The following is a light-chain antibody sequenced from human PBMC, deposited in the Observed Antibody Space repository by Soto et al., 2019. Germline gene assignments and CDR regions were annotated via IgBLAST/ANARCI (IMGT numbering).Light chain of an antibody. CDR3: SSYTSSNTIV. CDR2: EVS. J-gene: IGLJ2*01. Sequence: QSALTQPASVSGSPGQSSTISCTGTSSDVGAYNYVSWYQQHPGKAPKLMIFEVSDRPLGVSNRFSGSKSGNTASLTISGLQADDDADYYCSSYTSSNTIVFGGGTKLTVL. V-gene: IGLV2-14*01. CDR1: SSDVGAYNY.